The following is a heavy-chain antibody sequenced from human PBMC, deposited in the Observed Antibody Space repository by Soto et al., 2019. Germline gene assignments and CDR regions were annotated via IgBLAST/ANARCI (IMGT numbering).Heavy chain of an antibody. CDR2: ISGSGGST. J-gene: IGHJ4*02. Sequence: EVQLLESGGGLVQPGGSLRLSCAASGFTFSSYAMSWVRQAPGKGLEWVSAISGSGGSTYYADSVKGRFTISRDNSKNTLYLQMNSLRAEDTAVYYSAKDETAWYSSGWVSYWGQGTLVTVSS. CDR1: GFTFSSYA. D-gene: IGHD6-19*01. V-gene: IGHV3-23*01. CDR3: AKDETAWYSSGWVSY.